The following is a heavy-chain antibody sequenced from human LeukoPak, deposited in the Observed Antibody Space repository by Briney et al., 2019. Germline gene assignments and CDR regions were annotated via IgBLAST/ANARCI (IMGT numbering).Heavy chain of an antibody. J-gene: IGHJ5*02. CDR2: IYYSGST. CDR1: GGSISSYY. V-gene: IGHV4-59*08. CDR3: ARVAARQDHNWFDP. Sequence: SETLSLTCTVSGGSISSYYWSWIRQPPGKGLEWIGYIYYSGSTNYNPSLKSRVTISVDTSKNQFSLKMSSVTAADTAVYYCARVAARQDHNWFDPWGQGTLVTVSS. D-gene: IGHD6-6*01.